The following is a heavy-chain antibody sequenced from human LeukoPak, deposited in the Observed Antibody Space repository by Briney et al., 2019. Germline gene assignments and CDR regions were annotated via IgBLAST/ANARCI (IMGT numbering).Heavy chain of an antibody. CDR2: IIPIFGTA. J-gene: IGHJ3*02. V-gene: IGHV1-69*13. D-gene: IGHD6-19*01. CDR3: ARGLHSSGWFGDAFDI. Sequence: ASVKVSCKASGGTFSSYAISWVRQAPGQGLEWMGGIIPIFGTANYAQKFQGRVTITADESTSTAYMELSSLRSEDTAVYYCARGLHSSGWFGDAFDIWGQGTMVTVSS. CDR1: GGTFSSYA.